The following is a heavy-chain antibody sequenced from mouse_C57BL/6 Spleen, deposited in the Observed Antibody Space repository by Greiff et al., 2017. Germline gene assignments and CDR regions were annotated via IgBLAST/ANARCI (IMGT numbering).Heavy chain of an antibody. CDR3: ARSPITTVVANPVAY. V-gene: IGHV1-9*01. CDR1: GYTFTGYW. D-gene: IGHD1-1*01. Sequence: QVQLQQSGAELMKPGASVKLSCKATGYTFTGYWIEWVKQRPGHGLEWIGEILPGSGSTNYNEKFKGKATFTADTSSNTAYMQLSSLTTEDSAIYYGARSPITTVVANPVAYWGQGTLVTVSA. CDR2: ILPGSGST. J-gene: IGHJ3*01.